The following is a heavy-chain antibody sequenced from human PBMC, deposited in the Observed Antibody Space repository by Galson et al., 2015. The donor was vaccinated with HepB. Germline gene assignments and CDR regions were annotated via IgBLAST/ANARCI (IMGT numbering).Heavy chain of an antibody. Sequence: LRLSCAASGFTFSGYGLHWVRQAPGKGLEWVSFISYDGNKKSYVDSVKGRFTIFRDNSKNTVYLQMNSLRSEDTAVYYCARDQTAYNFWSGYFWFDPWGQGTLVTVSS. V-gene: IGHV3-30-3*01. CDR1: GFTFSGYG. CDR2: ISYDGNKK. CDR3: ARDQTAYNFWSGYFWFDP. D-gene: IGHD3-3*01. J-gene: IGHJ5*02.